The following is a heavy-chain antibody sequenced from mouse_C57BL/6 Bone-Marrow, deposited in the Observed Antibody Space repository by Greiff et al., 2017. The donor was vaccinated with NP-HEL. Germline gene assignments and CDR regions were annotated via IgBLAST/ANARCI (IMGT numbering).Heavy chain of an antibody. J-gene: IGHJ4*01. D-gene: IGHD1-1*01. CDR2: ISSCSSPI. V-gene: IGHV5-17*01. CDR1: GFTFSDYG. Sequence: EVKLMESGGGLVKPGGSLKLSCAASGFTFSDYGMHWVRQAPEKGLEWVAYISSCSSPIYYADTVKGRFTISRDNAKNTLFLQMTSLRSEDTAMYYCARRANYAMDYWGQGTSVTVSS. CDR3: ARRANYAMDY.